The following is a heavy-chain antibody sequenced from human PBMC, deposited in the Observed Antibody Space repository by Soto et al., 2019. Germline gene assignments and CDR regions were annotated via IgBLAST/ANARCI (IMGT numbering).Heavy chain of an antibody. Sequence: EVQLVESGGGLVQPGGSLRLSCEASGFTFSNYWFHWVRQAPGKGLVWVSRTNQHGTIIDYADFAKGRFTISRDNAKKMLNQEINSRKPEDTVGFYCKRDRGGGGGFWGQGTLVTVSS. V-gene: IGHV3-74*01. J-gene: IGHJ4*02. CDR1: GFTFSNYW. CDR3: KRDRGGGGGF. D-gene: IGHD3-16*01. CDR2: TNQHGTII.